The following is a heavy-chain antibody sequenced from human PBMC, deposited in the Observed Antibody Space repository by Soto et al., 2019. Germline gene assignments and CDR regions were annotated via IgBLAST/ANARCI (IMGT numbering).Heavy chain of an antibody. CDR1: GGTTSSYT. CDR3: ALRTGNWNPLAD. CDR2: IVPMIGKV. J-gene: IGHJ4*02. D-gene: IGHD1-1*01. Sequence: SVKVSCKVSGGTTSSYTIGWVRQAPGQGLQWMGNIVPMIGKVDYAQTFQDRVTLTADKSTRTAYMELSRLRSEDTAVYSCALRTGNWNPLADWGQGTLVTVSS. V-gene: IGHV1-69*02.